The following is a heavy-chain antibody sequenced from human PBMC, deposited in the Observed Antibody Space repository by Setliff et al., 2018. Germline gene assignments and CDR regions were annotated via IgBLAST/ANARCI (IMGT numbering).Heavy chain of an antibody. Sequence: PSETLSLTCGVYGESISDSYWSWIRQPPGRALEWIGEALQGGSTNYNPSLRGRVIISLDTSKRQSALRINSVTAADTGVYYCARGLVDERTAYPYAEYFQYWGDGTRVTVSS. V-gene: IGHV4-34*01. CDR2: ALQGGST. D-gene: IGHD3-16*01. CDR1: GESISDSY. CDR3: ARGLVDERTAYPYAEYFQY. J-gene: IGHJ4*01.